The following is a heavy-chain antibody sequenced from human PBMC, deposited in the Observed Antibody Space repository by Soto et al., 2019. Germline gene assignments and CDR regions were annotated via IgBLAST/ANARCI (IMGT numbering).Heavy chain of an antibody. CDR1: GCTFSSYG. CDR3: EKEWPIAAAGPFDY. D-gene: IGHD6-13*01. Sequence: GGSLRLSCAASGCTFSSYGIHWVRQAPGKGLEWVAVISYDGSNKYYADSVKGRFTISRDNSKNTLYLQMNSLRAEDTAVYYCEKEWPIAAAGPFDYWGQGTLVTVSS. V-gene: IGHV3-30*18. J-gene: IGHJ4*02. CDR2: ISYDGSNK.